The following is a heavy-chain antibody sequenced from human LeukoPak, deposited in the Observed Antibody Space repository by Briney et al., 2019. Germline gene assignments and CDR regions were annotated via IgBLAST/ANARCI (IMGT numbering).Heavy chain of an antibody. V-gene: IGHV5-51*01. CDR2: IYPGDSDT. J-gene: IGHJ5*02. CDR1: GYRFTSYW. D-gene: IGHD1-26*01. Sequence: GESLKISCKGSGYRFTSYWIGWVRQTPGKGLEWVGIIYPGDSDTQGQVTISADKSISTAYLQWSSLKASDTAMYYCARHAAVGATTTWFDPWGQGTLVTVSS. CDR3: ARHAAVGATTTWFDP.